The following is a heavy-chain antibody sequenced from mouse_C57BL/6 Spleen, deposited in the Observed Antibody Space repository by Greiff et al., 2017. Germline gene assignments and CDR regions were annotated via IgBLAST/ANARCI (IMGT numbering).Heavy chain of an antibody. CDR3: ARQGNWDFGYFDV. CDR1: GFTFSSYT. CDR2: ISGGGGNT. V-gene: IGHV5-9*01. D-gene: IGHD4-1*01. Sequence: EVKLVESGGGLVKPGGSLKLSCAASGFTFSSYTMSWVRQTPEKRLEWVATISGGGGNTYYPDSVKGRFTISSDNAKNTLYLQMSSLRSEDTALYYCARQGNWDFGYFDVWGTGTTVTVSS. J-gene: IGHJ1*03.